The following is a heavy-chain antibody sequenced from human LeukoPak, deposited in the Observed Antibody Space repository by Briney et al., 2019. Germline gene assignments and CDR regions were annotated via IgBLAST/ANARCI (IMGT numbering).Heavy chain of an antibody. J-gene: IGHJ5*02. Sequence: PSETLSLTCTVSGGSISSGDYYWSWIRQPPGKGLEWIGYIYYSGSTYYNPSLKSRVTISVDTSKNQFSLKLCSVTAADTAVYYCAREPSYDFWSGTHNRFDPWGQGTLVTVSS. CDR1: GGSISSGDYY. CDR3: AREPSYDFWSGTHNRFDP. V-gene: IGHV4-30-4*08. CDR2: IYYSGST. D-gene: IGHD3-3*01.